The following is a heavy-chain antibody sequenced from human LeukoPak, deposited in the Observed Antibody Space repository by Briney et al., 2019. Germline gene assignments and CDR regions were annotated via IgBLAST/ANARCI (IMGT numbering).Heavy chain of an antibody. CDR2: VNDNGAAT. CDR1: GFPFGNYA. V-gene: IGHV3-23*01. J-gene: IGHJ6*03. D-gene: IGHD3-16*01. Sequence: GGSLRLSCAASGFPFGNYAMSWVRQAPGKGLKWVATVNDNGAATYYADSVKGRFTISRDNSYNTVSLQMNGLRDEDTGVYYCAKGLKTGVGPYMGYHYYMDVWGKGATVTVSS. CDR3: AKGLKTGVGPYMGYHYYMDV.